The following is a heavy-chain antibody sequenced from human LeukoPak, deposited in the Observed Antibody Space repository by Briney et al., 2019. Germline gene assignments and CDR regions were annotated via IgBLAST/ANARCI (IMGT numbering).Heavy chain of an antibody. J-gene: IGHJ4*02. CDR2: ISNTGGYI. D-gene: IGHD3-10*01. CDR1: GFTFTSYG. V-gene: IGHV3-21*01. Sequence: PGGSLRLSCAASGFTFTSYGMNWVRQAPGKGLEWVSSISNTGGYIYYADSVKGRFTIPRDNAKNSLYLQLNSLRAEDTAVYFCARDEMYGSGSYAYFDYWGQGTLVTVSS. CDR3: ARDEMYGSGSYAYFDY.